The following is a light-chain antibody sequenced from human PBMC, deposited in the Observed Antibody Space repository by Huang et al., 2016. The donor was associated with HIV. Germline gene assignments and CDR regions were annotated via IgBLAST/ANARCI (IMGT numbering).Light chain of an antibody. CDR3: QQYNNWPPWT. CDR2: GAS. V-gene: IGKV3-15*01. Sequence: EIVMTQSPATLSVSPGERATLSCRASQSVGSNLAWYHPKPGQAPRLLIYGASTRATGIPARFSGSGSGTEFTLTISSLQSEDFAVYYCQQYNNWPPWTFGQGTKVEIK. J-gene: IGKJ1*01. CDR1: QSVGSN.